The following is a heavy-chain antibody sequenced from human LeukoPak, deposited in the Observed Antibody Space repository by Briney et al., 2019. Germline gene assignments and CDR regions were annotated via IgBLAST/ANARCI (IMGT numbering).Heavy chain of an antibody. CDR2: ITGGGDYT. Sequence: GGSLRLSCAASGFTFSTSAMSWVRQAPGKGLEWVSAITGGGDYTYYADSVKGRFTISRDNPKNAVYSQMISLRAEDTAVYYCAKGYRGIEAFDVWGQGTMVTVSS. D-gene: IGHD2-2*02. CDR3: AKGYRGIEAFDV. V-gene: IGHV3-23*01. J-gene: IGHJ3*01. CDR1: GFTFSTSA.